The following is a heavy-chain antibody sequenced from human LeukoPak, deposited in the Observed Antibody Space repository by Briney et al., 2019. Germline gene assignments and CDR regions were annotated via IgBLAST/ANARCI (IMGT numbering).Heavy chain of an antibody. CDR3: ATTMPYNWNEGGAFDI. CDR1: GYTLTELS. J-gene: IGHJ3*02. V-gene: IGHV1-24*01. D-gene: IGHD1-20*01. CDR2: FDPEDGET. Sequence: ASVKVSCKVSGYTLTELSMHWVRQAPGKGLERMGGFDPEDGETIYAQKFQGRVTMTEDTSTDTAYMELSSLRAEDTAVYYCATTMPYNWNEGGAFDIWGQGTMVTVSS.